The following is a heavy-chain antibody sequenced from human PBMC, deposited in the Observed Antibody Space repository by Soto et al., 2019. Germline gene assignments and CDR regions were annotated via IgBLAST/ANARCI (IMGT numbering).Heavy chain of an antibody. CDR1: GGSFGNSA. J-gene: IGHJ4*02. V-gene: IGHV1-69*13. Sequence: SVKVSCKASGGSFGNSAINWVRQTPGQGLEWLGGFIPVYRTLNYAQKFQGRVTITADESTGTAYMTLSSLASDDTAVYYCATGVIWIGYFTVDSWGQCTRVTVSS. CDR2: FIPVYRTL. CDR3: ATGVIWIGYFTVDS. D-gene: IGHD3-3*01.